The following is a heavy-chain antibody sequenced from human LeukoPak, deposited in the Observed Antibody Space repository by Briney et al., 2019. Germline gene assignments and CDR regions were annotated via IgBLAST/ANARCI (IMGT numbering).Heavy chain of an antibody. CDR3: ARIQSRSGSYYNTWYFDY. J-gene: IGHJ4*02. CDR1: GASINGYY. Sequence: PSETLSLTCTVSGASINGYYWSWIRQPPGKGLEWIGYIYYSGSTNYNPSLKSRVTISVDTSKDQFSLKLSSVIAADTAVYYCARIQSRSGSYYNTWYFDYWGQGTLVTVSS. V-gene: IGHV4-59*01. CDR2: IYYSGST. D-gene: IGHD3-10*01.